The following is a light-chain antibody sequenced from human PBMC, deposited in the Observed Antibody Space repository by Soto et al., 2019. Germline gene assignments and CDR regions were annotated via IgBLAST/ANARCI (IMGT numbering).Light chain of an antibody. CDR3: AAWDDSLNGWV. CDR2: GKT. J-gene: IGLJ3*02. V-gene: IGLV1-44*01. CDR1: SSNIGGET. Sequence: QAVLTQPPSASGSPGQRVTISCSGSSSNIGGETVNWYQQVPGTAPKLLIYGKTQRPSGVPDRFPGSKSGTSVSLAISGLQSEDEADYYCAAWDDSLNGWVFGGGTKLTVL.